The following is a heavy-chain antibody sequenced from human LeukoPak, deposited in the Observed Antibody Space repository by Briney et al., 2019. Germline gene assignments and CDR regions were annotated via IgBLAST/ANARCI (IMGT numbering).Heavy chain of an antibody. J-gene: IGHJ4*02. CDR3: ARVAQPYYYDSSGYYFDY. CDR1: GYTFTGYY. D-gene: IGHD3-22*01. CDR2: INPNSGGT. V-gene: IGHV1-2*02. Sequence: ASVKVSCKASGYTFTGYYIHWVRQAPGQGLEWMGWINPNSGGTNYAQKFQGRVTMTRDTSISTAYMELSRLRSDDTAVYYCARVAQPYYYDSSGYYFDYWGQGTLVTVSS.